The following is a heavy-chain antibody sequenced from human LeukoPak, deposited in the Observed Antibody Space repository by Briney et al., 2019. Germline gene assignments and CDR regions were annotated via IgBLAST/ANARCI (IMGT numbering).Heavy chain of an antibody. CDR1: GFTFSRYS. Sequence: PGGSLRLSCAASGFTFSRYSMNWVRQAPGKGLEWVSSISISSSYIYYADSVKGRFTMSRDNAKNSLYLQVNSLRAEDTAVYYCARDLDYYDSSGYYLGDYWGQGTLVTVSS. J-gene: IGHJ4*02. CDR3: ARDLDYYDSSGYYLGDY. V-gene: IGHV3-21*01. CDR2: ISISSSYI. D-gene: IGHD3-22*01.